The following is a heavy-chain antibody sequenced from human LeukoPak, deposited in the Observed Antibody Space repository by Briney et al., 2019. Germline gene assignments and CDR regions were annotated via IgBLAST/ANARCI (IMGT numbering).Heavy chain of an antibody. CDR1: GITLSNYG. D-gene: IGHD6-19*01. CDR2: ISDTGGRT. CDR3: ARQDPSVAGIDY. V-gene: IGHV3-23*01. J-gene: IGHJ4*02. Sequence: GGSLRLSCAVSGITLSNYGMTWVRQAPGKGLEWVAGISDTGGRTNHADSVKGRFTISRDNPKNTLYLQMNSLRAEDTAVYYCARQDPSVAGIDYWGQGTLVTVSS.